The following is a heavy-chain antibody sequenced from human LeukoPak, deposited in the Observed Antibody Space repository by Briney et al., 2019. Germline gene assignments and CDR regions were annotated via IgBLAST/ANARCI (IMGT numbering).Heavy chain of an antibody. CDR1: GFTFSSYA. Sequence: GGSLRLSCAASGFTFSSYAMHWVRQAPGKGLEWVSYISSSSSTIYYADSVKGRFTISRDNAKNSLYLQMNSLRAEDTAVYYCARMRGRYCSSNGCYVEYWGQGALVTVSS. CDR2: ISSSSSTI. V-gene: IGHV3-48*04. CDR3: ARMRGRYCSSNGCYVEY. D-gene: IGHD2-2*01. J-gene: IGHJ4*02.